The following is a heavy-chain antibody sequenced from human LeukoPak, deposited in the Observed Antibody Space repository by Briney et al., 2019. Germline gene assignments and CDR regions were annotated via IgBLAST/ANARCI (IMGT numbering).Heavy chain of an antibody. CDR2: IRYDGSNK. J-gene: IGHJ4*02. V-gene: IGHV3-30*02. Sequence: PGESLRLSCAASGFTFTTYWMAWVRQFPGKGLEWVAFIRYDGSNKYYADSVKGRFTISRDNSKNTLYLQMNSLRAEDTAMYYCAKGGESYYGSGSFTPFDYWGQGTLVTVSS. CDR3: AKGGESYYGSGSFTPFDY. CDR1: GFTFTTYW. D-gene: IGHD3-10*01.